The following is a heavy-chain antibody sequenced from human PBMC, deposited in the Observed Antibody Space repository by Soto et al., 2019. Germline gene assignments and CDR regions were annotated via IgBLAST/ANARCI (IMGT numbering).Heavy chain of an antibody. CDR3: ARDHQQWLVISYYYYGMDV. CDR1: GFTFSSYA. D-gene: IGHD6-19*01. CDR2: ISYDGSNK. Sequence: GGSLRLSCAASGFTFSSYAMHWVRQAPGKGLEWVAVISYDGSNKYYADSVKGRFTISRDNSKNTLYLQMNSLRAEDTAVYYCARDHQQWLVISYYYYGMDVWGQGTTVTVSS. J-gene: IGHJ6*02. V-gene: IGHV3-30-3*01.